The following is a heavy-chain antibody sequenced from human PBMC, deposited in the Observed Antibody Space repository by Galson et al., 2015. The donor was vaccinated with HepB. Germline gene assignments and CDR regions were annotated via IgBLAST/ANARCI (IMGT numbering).Heavy chain of an antibody. CDR1: GLTFNNAW. D-gene: IGHD4-11*01. V-gene: IGHV3-15*01. J-gene: IGHJ1*01. CDR3: TTYSAGRPEYSQY. CDR2: VKGKIDGETT. Sequence: SLRLSCADSGLTFNNAWVSWVRQAPGKGLGWVGRVKGKIDGETTDYAAPVKGRFIISRDDSGNTVYLQINSLKTEDTALYYCTTYSAGRPEYSQYWGQGTLVTVSS.